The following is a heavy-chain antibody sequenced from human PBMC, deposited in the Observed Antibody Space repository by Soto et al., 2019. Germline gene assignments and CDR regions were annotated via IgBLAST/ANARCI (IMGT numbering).Heavy chain of an antibody. Sequence: VKVSCKASGFTFTSSAVQWVRQARGQRLEWIGWIVVGSGNTNYAQKFQERVTITRDMSTSTAYMELSSLRSEDTAVYYCAADLYSSFNWFDPWGQGTLVTVSS. V-gene: IGHV1-58*01. CDR3: AADLYSSFNWFDP. D-gene: IGHD6-6*01. J-gene: IGHJ5*02. CDR1: GFTFTSSA. CDR2: IVVGSGNT.